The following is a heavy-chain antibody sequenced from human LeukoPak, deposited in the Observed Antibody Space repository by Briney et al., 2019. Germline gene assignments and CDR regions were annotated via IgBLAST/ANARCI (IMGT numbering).Heavy chain of an antibody. CDR1: GFTFSSYE. V-gene: IGHV3-48*03. CDR2: ISSSGSTI. CDR3: AGRYIYGLFDY. D-gene: IGHD5-18*01. Sequence: GSLXLSCAASGFTFSSYEMNWVRQAPGKGREGGSYISSSGSTIYYADSVKGRFTISRDNAKNSLYLQMNSLRAEDTAVYYCAGRYIYGLFDYWGQGTLVTVSS. J-gene: IGHJ4*02.